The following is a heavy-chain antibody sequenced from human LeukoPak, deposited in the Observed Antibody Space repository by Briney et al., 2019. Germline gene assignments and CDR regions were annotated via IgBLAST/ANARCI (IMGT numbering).Heavy chain of an antibody. Sequence: GESLKISCKGSGYSFTSYWIGWVRQMPGKGLEWMGIIYPGDSDTRYSPSFQGQVTISADKSISTAYLQWSSLKASDTAMYYCARRGYCSSTSRSNVPFDYWGQGTLVTVSS. J-gene: IGHJ4*02. V-gene: IGHV5-51*01. D-gene: IGHD2-2*01. CDR3: ARRGYCSSTSRSNVPFDY. CDR1: GYSFTSYW. CDR2: IYPGDSDT.